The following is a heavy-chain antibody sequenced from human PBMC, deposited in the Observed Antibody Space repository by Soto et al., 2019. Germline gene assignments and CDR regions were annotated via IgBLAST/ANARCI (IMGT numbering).Heavy chain of an antibody. CDR2: ISSSSSTI. CDR1: GLTFSSYS. J-gene: IGHJ6*02. V-gene: IGHV3-48*01. CDR3: AXXXXXXXYYYGMDV. Sequence: EVQLVESGGGLVQRGGSLRLSCAASGLTFSSYSMNWVRQAPGKGLEWVSYISSSSSTIYYANSVKGPFTISKENXXXXXXLXXXXXXXXXXXXXXXAXXXXXXXYYYGMDVWGQGTTVTVSS.